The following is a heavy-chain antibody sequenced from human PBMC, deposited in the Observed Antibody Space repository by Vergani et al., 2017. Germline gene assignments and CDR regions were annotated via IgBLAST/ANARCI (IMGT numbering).Heavy chain of an antibody. V-gene: IGHV4-34*12. CDR3: ARQFWGGGGYRFDH. CDR2: IFYTGPS. D-gene: IGHD5-18*01. J-gene: IGHJ4*02. CDR1: GGSFSGYY. Sequence: QVQLQQWGAGLLKPSETLSLTCAVYGGSFSGYYWGWIRQPPGKGLEWIGSIFYTGPSYYNPSLESRATNSVDTSKNQFSLKLKSVTAADTAVYYCARQFWGGGGYRFDHWGQGTLVTVSS.